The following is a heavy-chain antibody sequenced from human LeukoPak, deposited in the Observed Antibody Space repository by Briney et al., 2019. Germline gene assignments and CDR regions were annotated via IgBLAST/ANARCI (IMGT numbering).Heavy chain of an antibody. D-gene: IGHD2-15*01. CDR1: EFTVSGDY. V-gene: IGHV3-66*01. J-gene: IGHJ4*02. CDR2: IYTCGFT. CDR3: ARGARGKSLSYCSGGSAFDS. Sequence: PGGSLRLSCAASEFTVSGDYMKWVRQAPGKGLEWLSVIYTCGFTYYAESVKGRFTISRDSSRNTLYLQMDNLRPEDTAVYYCARGARGKSLSYCSGGSAFDSWGQGAPVTVSS.